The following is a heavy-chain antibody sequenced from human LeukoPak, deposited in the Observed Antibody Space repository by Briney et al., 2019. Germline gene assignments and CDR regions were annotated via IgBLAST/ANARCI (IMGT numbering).Heavy chain of an antibody. CDR1: GDSVSSNSAA. CDR2: TYYRSKWYN. D-gene: IGHD3-10*01. Sequence: SQTLSLTCGISGDSVSSNSAAWNWIRQSPSRGLEWLGGTYYRSKWYNDYAVTVKSRITINPDTSKNQFSMQLNYVTPDDTTVYYCARAQGVSGMNWFDPCGQGTLVAVSS. J-gene: IGHJ5*02. CDR3: ARAQGVSGMNWFDP. V-gene: IGHV6-1*01.